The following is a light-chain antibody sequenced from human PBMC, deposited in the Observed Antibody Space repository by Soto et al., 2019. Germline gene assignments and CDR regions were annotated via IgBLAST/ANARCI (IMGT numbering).Light chain of an antibody. CDR3: SSYTSSSTYV. Sequence: QSVLTQPASVSGSPGQSITISCTGTSSDVGGYNFVPWYQQHPGKAPKLMIFDVRDRPSGVSNRFSGSKSGNTASLTIFGLQAEDEADYYCSSYTSSSTYVFGAGTTVTVL. V-gene: IGLV2-14*01. J-gene: IGLJ1*01. CDR1: SSDVGGYNF. CDR2: DVR.